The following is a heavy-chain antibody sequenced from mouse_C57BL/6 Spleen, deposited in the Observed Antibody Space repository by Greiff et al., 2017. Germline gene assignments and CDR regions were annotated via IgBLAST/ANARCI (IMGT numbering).Heavy chain of an antibody. Sequence: VQLVESGAELVRPGASVTLSCKASGYTFTDYEMHWVKQTPVHGLEWIGAIDPETGGTAYNQKFKGKAILTADKSSSTAYMELRSLTSEDSAVYYCTRGYSNLAWFAYWGLGTLVTVSA. CDR2: IDPETGGT. V-gene: IGHV1-15*01. CDR3: TRGYSNLAWFAY. J-gene: IGHJ3*01. CDR1: GYTFTDYE. D-gene: IGHD2-5*01.